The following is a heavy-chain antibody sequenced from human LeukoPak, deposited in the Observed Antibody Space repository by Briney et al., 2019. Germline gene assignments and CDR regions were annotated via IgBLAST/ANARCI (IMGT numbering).Heavy chain of an antibody. CDR1: GFTFSRYA. J-gene: IGHJ6*02. D-gene: IGHD3-10*01. CDR3: AKDLYSGSGSYYGMDV. Sequence: PGGSLRLFCAASGFTFSRYAMSCVRQAPGKGLDWVPTLSGSGVSTYYADSVKGRFTISRDNPKNTLYLQMNSLRAEGTAVYCCAKDLYSGSGSYYGMDVWGQGTTVTVPS. CDR2: LSGSGVST. V-gene: IGHV3-23*01.